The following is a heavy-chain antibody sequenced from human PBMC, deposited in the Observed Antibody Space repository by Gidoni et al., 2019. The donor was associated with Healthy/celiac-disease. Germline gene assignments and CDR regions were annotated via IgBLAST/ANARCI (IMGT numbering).Heavy chain of an antibody. D-gene: IGHD6-19*01. V-gene: IGHV3-74*01. CDR3: AREGEAGTWSYYYYGMDV. CDR2: INSDGSST. CDR1: GFTFSSYW. Sequence: EVQLVESGGGLVQPGGSLRLSCAASGFTFSSYWMPWVRQAPGKGLVWVSRINSDGSSTSYADSVKGRFTISRDNAKNTLYLQMNSLRAEDTAVYYCAREGEAGTWSYYYYGMDVWGQGTTVTVSS. J-gene: IGHJ6*02.